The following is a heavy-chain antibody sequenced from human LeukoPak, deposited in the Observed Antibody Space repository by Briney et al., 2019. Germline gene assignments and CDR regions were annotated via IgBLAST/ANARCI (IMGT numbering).Heavy chain of an antibody. CDR1: GFTFSSYS. Sequence: GGSLRLSCAASGFTFSSYSMNWVRQAPGKGLEWVSSISSSSSYIYYADSVKGRFAISRDNAKNSLYLQMNSLRAEDTAVYYCARDMIVVVMGDAFDIWGQGTMVTVSS. CDR2: ISSSSSYI. D-gene: IGHD3-22*01. V-gene: IGHV3-21*01. J-gene: IGHJ3*02. CDR3: ARDMIVVVMGDAFDI.